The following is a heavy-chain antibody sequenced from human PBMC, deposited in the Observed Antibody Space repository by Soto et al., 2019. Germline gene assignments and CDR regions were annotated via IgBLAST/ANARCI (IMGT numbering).Heavy chain of an antibody. V-gene: IGHV4-30-4*01. CDR1: GDSISSDGYH. Sequence: LSLTCTVSGDSISSDGYHWSWIRQSPGKGLEWIGYIYNGGRTFYRPSLESRINMSLDATKNSYSLRLTSVTAADTAVYYCARAPVGMDSINFFDHWGQGILVTVSS. D-gene: IGHD2-8*01. J-gene: IGHJ4*02. CDR2: IYNGGRT. CDR3: ARAPVGMDSINFFDH.